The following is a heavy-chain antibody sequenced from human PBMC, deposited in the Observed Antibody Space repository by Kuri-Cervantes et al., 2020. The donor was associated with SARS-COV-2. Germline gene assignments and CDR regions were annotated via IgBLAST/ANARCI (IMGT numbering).Heavy chain of an antibody. D-gene: IGHD6-6*01. Sequence: ASVKVSCKASGYTFTSYDINWVRQATGQGLEWMGWMNPNSGNTGYAQKFQGRVTMTRNTSISTAYMELSSLRSEDTAVYYCARDSGEQLVLDYYYYYGMDVWGQGTTVTVSS. CDR1: GYTFTSYD. V-gene: IGHV1-8*01. J-gene: IGHJ6*02. CDR2: MNPNSGNT. CDR3: ARDSGEQLVLDYYYYYGMDV.